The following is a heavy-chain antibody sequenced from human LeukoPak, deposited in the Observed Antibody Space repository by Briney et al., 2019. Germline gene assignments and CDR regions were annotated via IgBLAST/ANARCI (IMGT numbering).Heavy chain of an antibody. CDR1: GGSISSSSYY. CDR2: IYYSGST. D-gene: IGHD3-22*01. V-gene: IGHV4-61*05. CDR3: ARQKYYYDSSGYLDHWYFDL. Sequence: SETLSLTCTVSGGSISSSSYYWGWIRQPPGKGLEWIGYIYYSGSTNYNPSLKSRVTISVDTSKNQFSLKLSSVTAADTAVYYCARQKYYYDSSGYLDHWYFDLWGRGTLVTVSS. J-gene: IGHJ2*01.